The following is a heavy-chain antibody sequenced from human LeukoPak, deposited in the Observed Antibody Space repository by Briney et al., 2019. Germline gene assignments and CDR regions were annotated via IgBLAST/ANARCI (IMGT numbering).Heavy chain of an antibody. V-gene: IGHV4-61*01. Sequence: SETLSLTCTVSGGSISSGSYYWSWIRQPPGKGLEWIEYIYCSGSTNYNPSLKSLVTISVDTSKNQFSLKLSSVTAADTAVYYCARSLSLYFGFDYWGQGTLVTVSS. CDR2: IYCSGST. CDR3: ARSLSLYFGFDY. D-gene: IGHD2/OR15-2a*01. CDR1: GGSISSGSYY. J-gene: IGHJ4*02.